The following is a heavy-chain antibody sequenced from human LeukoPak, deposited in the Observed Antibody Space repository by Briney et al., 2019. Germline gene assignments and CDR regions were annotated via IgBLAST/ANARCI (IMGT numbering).Heavy chain of an antibody. J-gene: IGHJ4*02. CDR1: GFTFSTYS. Sequence: PGGSLRLSCAASGFTFSTYSMNWVRQAPGKGLEWVSSISDSGTYVYYADSVKGRFTVSRDNAKNSLYLQMNNLRAEDTAVFYCARDRVFDSWGQGTLVTVSS. V-gene: IGHV3-21*01. CDR2: ISDSGTYV. CDR3: ARDRVFDS.